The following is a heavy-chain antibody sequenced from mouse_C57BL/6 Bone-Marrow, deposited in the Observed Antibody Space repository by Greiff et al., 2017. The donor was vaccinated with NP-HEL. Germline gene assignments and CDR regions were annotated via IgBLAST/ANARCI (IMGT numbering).Heavy chain of an antibody. CDR2: IDPSDSET. J-gene: IGHJ4*01. D-gene: IGHD2-4*01. CDR1: GYTFTSYW. CDR3: ARRGITTGGYYAMGY. Sequence: QVQLQQPGAELVRPGSSVKLSCKASGYTFTSYWMHWVKQRPIQGLEWIGNIDPSDSETHYNQKFKDKATLTVDKSSSTAYMQLSSLTSEDSAVYYCARRGITTGGYYAMGYWGQGTSVTVSS. V-gene: IGHV1-52*01.